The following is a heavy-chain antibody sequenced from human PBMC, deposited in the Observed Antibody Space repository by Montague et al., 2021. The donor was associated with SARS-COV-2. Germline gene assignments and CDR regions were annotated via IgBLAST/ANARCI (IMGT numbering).Heavy chain of an antibody. J-gene: IGHJ4*02. CDR3: ARQNHGRGWYKISFDY. CDR1: GGSITSTNYY. D-gene: IGHD6-19*01. CDR2: ISFSWST. Sequence: SETLSPTCTVSGGSITSTNYYWAWIRQPPGKGLEWIGSISFSWSTYHXPSLKSRVTMSVDTSMNQFSLRLSTVTAADTALYYCARQNHGRGWYKISFDYWGQGTLVTVSS. V-gene: IGHV4-39*01.